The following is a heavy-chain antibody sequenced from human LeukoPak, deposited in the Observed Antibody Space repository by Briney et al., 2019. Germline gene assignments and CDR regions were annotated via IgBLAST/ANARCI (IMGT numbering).Heavy chain of an antibody. V-gene: IGHV3-23*01. CDR3: SKDRNYVILTVYPIFDY. CDR1: GFTFGSYA. CDR2: ISGSGGST. Sequence: GGSLRLSCAASGFTFGSYAMNWVRQTPGKGLEWVSAISGSGGSTYYADSVKGRFTISRDNSKNTLYLQMNSLRAEDTAVYYCSKDRNYVILTVYPIFDYWGQGTLVTVSS. J-gene: IGHJ4*02. D-gene: IGHD3-9*01.